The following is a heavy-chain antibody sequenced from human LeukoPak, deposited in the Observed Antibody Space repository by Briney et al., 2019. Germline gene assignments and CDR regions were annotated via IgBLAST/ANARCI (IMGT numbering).Heavy chain of an antibody. CDR1: GFSFSSYS. CDR2: ISSGSRSI. D-gene: IGHD7-27*01. V-gene: IGHV3-48*01. J-gene: IGHJ4*02. CDR3: ARESITGDRDFDY. Sequence: GGSLRLSCAAAGFSFSSYSMNWVRQAPGRGLEWISYISSGSRSIFYADSVKGRFTISRDNAKNSLYLLMNSLRADDTAVYYCARESITGDRDFDYWGQGTLITVSS.